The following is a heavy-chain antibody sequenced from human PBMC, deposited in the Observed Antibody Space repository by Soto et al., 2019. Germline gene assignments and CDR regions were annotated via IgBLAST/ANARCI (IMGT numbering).Heavy chain of an antibody. CDR3: ARDRRSIVGATYYFDY. Sequence: QVQLVQSGAEVKKPGSSVKVSCKASGGTFSSYAISWVRQAPGQGLEWMGGIIPICGTANYAQKLQGRVTIAADESTSTAYMELSSLRSEDTAVYYCARDRRSIVGATYYFDYWGQGTLVTVSS. CDR1: GGTFSSYA. D-gene: IGHD1-26*01. J-gene: IGHJ4*02. V-gene: IGHV1-69*12. CDR2: IIPICGTA.